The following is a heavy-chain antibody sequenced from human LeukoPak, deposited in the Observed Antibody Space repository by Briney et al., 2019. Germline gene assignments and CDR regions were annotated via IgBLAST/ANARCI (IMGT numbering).Heavy chain of an antibody. J-gene: IGHJ4*02. CDR1: GYTFTSYG. V-gene: IGHV1-18*04. CDR2: ISAYNGNT. CDR3: ARDLKSYGWGSYFDY. D-gene: IGHD3-10*01. Sequence: ASVKVSCKASGYTFTSYGISWVRQAPGQGLEWMGWISAYNGNTNYAQKLQGRVTMTTDTSTSTAYMELRSLRSDDTAVYYCARDLKSYGWGSYFDYWGQGTLVTVSS.